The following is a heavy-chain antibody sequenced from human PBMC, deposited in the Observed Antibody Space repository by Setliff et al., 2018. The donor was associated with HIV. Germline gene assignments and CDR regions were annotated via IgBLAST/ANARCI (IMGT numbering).Heavy chain of an antibody. D-gene: IGHD3-22*01. CDR2: ISSSSSYT. CDR3: ARAMVPDSSGYYRPPAFDI. V-gene: IGHV3-11*05. CDR1: GFTFSDYY. Sequence: LGGSLRLSCAASGFTFSDYYMSWIRQAPGKGLEWVSYISSSSSYTNYADSVKGRFTISRDNARNSLYLQMNSLRAEDTAVYYCARAMVPDSSGYYRPPAFDIWGQGTMVTVSS. J-gene: IGHJ3*02.